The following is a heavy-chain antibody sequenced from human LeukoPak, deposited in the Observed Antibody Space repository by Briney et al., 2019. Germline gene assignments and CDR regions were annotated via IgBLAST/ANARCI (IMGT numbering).Heavy chain of an antibody. CDR1: GGTFSSYA. CDR3: ARADYSWTTLFGY. Sequence: GASVKVSCKXSGGTFSSYAISWVRQAPGQGLEWMGGIIPIFGTANYSQKFQGRVTITTDESTSTAYMELSSLRSEDTAVYYCARADYSWTTLFGYWGQGTLVTVSS. D-gene: IGHD2-15*01. CDR2: IIPIFGTA. V-gene: IGHV1-69*05. J-gene: IGHJ4*02.